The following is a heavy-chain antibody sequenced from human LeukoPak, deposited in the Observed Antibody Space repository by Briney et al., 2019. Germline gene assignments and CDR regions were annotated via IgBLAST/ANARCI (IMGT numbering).Heavy chain of an antibody. V-gene: IGHV3-30*04. J-gene: IGHJ4*02. Sequence: GGSLRLSCAASGFTFSSYAMHWVRQAPGKGLEWVAFISYDGSNKYYADSVKGRFTISRDNSKNTLYLQMNSLRAEDTAVYYCAKDGRFSSSWYDYFDYWGQGTLVTVSS. CDR1: GFTFSSYA. CDR2: ISYDGSNK. D-gene: IGHD6-13*01. CDR3: AKDGRFSSSWYDYFDY.